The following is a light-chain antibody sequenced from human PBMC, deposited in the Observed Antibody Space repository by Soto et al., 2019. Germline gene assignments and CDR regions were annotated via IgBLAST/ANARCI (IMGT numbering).Light chain of an antibody. CDR1: SSSIGSNY. V-gene: IGLV1-47*01. Sequence: QSVLTQPPSASGTPGQRVTISCSGSSSSIGSNYVYWYQQLPGTAPKLLIYRNNQRPSGVPDRFSGSKSGTSASLAISGLRSEDEADYYCAAWDDSLSASFGGGTKVTVL. CDR3: AAWDDSLSAS. CDR2: RNN. J-gene: IGLJ2*01.